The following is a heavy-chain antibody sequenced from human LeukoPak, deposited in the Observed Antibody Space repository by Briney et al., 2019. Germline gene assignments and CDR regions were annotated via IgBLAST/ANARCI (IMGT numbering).Heavy chain of an antibody. J-gene: IGHJ2*01. Sequence: SETLSLTCTVSGGSVSSGSYYWSWIRQPPGKGLEWIGYIYYSGSTSYNPSLKSRVTISVDTSKNQFSLKLSSVTAADTAVYYCARDHCSSTSCHNWYFDLWGRGTLVTVSS. V-gene: IGHV4-61*01. D-gene: IGHD2-2*02. CDR1: GGSVSSGSYY. CDR3: ARDHCSSTSCHNWYFDL. CDR2: IYYSGST.